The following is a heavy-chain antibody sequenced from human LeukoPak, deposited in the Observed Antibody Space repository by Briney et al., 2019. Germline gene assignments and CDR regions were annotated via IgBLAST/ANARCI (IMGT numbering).Heavy chain of an antibody. CDR3: AGGPRPYYDFWSGYGLLDYYYYYYVDV. Sequence: ASVKVSCRASGGTFSSYAISWVRQAPGQGLEWMGGIIPIFGTANYAQKFQGRVTITTDESTSTAYMELSSLRSEDTAVYYCAGGPRPYYDFWSGYGLLDYYYYYYVDVWGKGTTVTVSS. D-gene: IGHD3-3*01. CDR1: GGTFSSYA. J-gene: IGHJ6*03. CDR2: IIPIFGTA. V-gene: IGHV1-69*05.